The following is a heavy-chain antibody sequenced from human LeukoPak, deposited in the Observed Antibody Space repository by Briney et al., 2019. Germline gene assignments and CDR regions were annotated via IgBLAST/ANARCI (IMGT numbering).Heavy chain of an antibody. CDR1: GFTFSIYA. CDR2: ISSNGGDT. Sequence: GGSVRLSCTASGFTFSIYAMHWVRQAPGQGLEYVSAISSNGGDTYYANSVKGRFTISRDNSKNTLYLQMGTLRPEDMAVYYCAREEYSSSWYFDYWGQGTLVTVSS. J-gene: IGHJ4*02. D-gene: IGHD6-13*01. CDR3: AREEYSSSWYFDY. V-gene: IGHV3-64*01.